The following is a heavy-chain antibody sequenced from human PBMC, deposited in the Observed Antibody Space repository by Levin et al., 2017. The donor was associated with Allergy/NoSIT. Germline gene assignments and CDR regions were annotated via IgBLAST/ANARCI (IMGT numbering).Heavy chain of an antibody. CDR2: IYYSGST. J-gene: IGHJ4*02. CDR3: ARLYWRSPKYYFDY. CDR1: GGSISSSSFY. Sequence: SSETLSLTCTVSGGSISSSSFYWGWVRQPPGKGLEWIGSIYYSGSTYYNPSLKSRVTISVDTSKNQFSLKLSSVTAADTAVYYCARLYWRSPKYYFDYWGQGTLVTVSS. D-gene: IGHD1-1*01. V-gene: IGHV4-39*01.